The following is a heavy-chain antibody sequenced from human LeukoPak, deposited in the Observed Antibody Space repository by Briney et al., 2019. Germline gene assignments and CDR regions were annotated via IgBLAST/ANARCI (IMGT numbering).Heavy chain of an antibody. CDR2: IYYSGST. J-gene: IGHJ4*02. D-gene: IGHD6-13*01. Sequence: PSETLSLTCTVSGGSISSGDYYWSWIRQPPGKGLEWIGYIYYSGSTYYNPSLKSRVTISVDTSKNQFSLKLSSVTAADTAVYYCARGRIAAAGPGLDYWGQGTLVTVSS. V-gene: IGHV4-30-4*01. CDR1: GGSISSGDYY. CDR3: ARGRIAAAGPGLDY.